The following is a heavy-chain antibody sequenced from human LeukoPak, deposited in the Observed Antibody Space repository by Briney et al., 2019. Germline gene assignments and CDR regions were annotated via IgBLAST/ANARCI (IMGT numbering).Heavy chain of an antibody. CDR1: GGSISSYY. J-gene: IGHJ4*02. D-gene: IGHD3-22*01. V-gene: IGHV4-59*08. CDR3: ARGEDSSGYYFY. Sequence: SETLSLTCTVSGGSISSYYWSWIRQPPGKGLEWIGYIYYSGSTYYNPSLKSRVTISVDTSKNQFSLKLSSVTAADTAVYYCARGEDSSGYYFYWGQGTLVTVSS. CDR2: IYYSGST.